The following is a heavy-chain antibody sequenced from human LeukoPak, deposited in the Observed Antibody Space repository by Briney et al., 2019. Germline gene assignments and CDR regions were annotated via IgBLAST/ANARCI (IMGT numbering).Heavy chain of an antibody. V-gene: IGHV5-51*01. J-gene: IGHJ5*02. CDR1: GCSFTNYW. CDR3: ARPRMVRGVMVNWFDP. Sequence: GESLKISCKGSGCSFTNYWIGWVRQMPGKGLEWMGIIYPGDSDTRYSPSFQGQVTISADKSISTAYLQWSSLKASDTAMYYCARPRMVRGVMVNWFDPWGQGTLVTVSS. CDR2: IYPGDSDT. D-gene: IGHD3-10*01.